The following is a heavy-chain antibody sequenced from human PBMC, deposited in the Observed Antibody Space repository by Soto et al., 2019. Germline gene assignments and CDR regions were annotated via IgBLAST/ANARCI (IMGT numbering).Heavy chain of an antibody. CDR3: ARQPATIAAADNYWYFDL. V-gene: IGHV4-39*01. D-gene: IGHD6-13*01. CDR2: IYYSGST. J-gene: IGHJ2*01. Sequence: QLQLQESGPGLVKPSETLSLTCTVSGGSISSSSYYWGWIRQPPGKGLEWIGSIYYSGSTYYNPSLKSRVTISVDTSKNQFSLKLSSVTAADTAVYYCARQPATIAAADNYWYFDLWGRGTLVTVSS. CDR1: GGSISSSSYY.